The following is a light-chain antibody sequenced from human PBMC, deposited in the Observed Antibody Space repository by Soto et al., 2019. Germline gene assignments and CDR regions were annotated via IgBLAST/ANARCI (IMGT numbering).Light chain of an antibody. CDR1: QTISNY. CDR2: AAS. V-gene: IGKV1-39*01. J-gene: IGKJ5*01. Sequence: DIQMTQSPSSLSASLGDRVTITCRASQTISNYLNWYRQKSGRAPELLVYAASNLQSGVPSRFTGSGSGTHFTLTISGLEPADFATYFCQQSYNTPITFGQGTRLEIK. CDR3: QQSYNTPIT.